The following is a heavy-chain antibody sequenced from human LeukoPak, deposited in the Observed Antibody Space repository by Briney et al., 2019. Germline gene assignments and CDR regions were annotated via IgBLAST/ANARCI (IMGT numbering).Heavy chain of an antibody. V-gene: IGHV1-24*01. D-gene: IGHD2-15*01. CDR1: GYTLTELS. Sequence: GASVKVSCKVSGYTLTELSMHWVRQAPGKGLEWMGGFDPVDGETIYAQKFQGRVTMTEDTSTDTAYMELSSLRSEDTAVYYCATLLYCSGGSCYVDASFDIWGQGTMVTVSS. J-gene: IGHJ3*02. CDR3: ATLLYCSGGSCYVDASFDI. CDR2: FDPVDGET.